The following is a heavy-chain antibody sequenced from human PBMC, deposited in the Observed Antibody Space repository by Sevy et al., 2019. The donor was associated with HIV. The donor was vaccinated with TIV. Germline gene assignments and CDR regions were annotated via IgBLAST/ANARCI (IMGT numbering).Heavy chain of an antibody. V-gene: IGHV6-1*01. Sequence: QSQTLSLTCAISGDSVSSSSSTWTWIRQSPSRGLEWLGRTYYRSKWYNDYAVSMKGRITINPDTSKNQFSLQLNSVTPEDTAVYYCARGYADMDVWGQGTTVTVSS. CDR1: GDSVSSSSST. CDR2: TYYRSKWYN. CDR3: ARGYADMDV. J-gene: IGHJ6*02. D-gene: IGHD5-12*01.